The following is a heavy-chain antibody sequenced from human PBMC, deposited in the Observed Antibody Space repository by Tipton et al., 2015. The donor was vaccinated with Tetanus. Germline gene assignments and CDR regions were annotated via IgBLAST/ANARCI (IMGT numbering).Heavy chain of an antibody. Sequence: QSGPEVKKPGASVKVSRKASGYTFTSYGISWVRQAPGQGLEWMGWISAYNGNTNYAQKLQGRVTMTTDTSTSTAYMELRSLRSDDTAVYYCARTLRSYYYYYGMDVWGQGTTVTVSS. CDR1: GYTFTSYG. CDR3: ARTLRSYYYYYGMDV. CDR2: ISAYNGNT. D-gene: IGHD2-15*01. V-gene: IGHV1-18*01. J-gene: IGHJ6*02.